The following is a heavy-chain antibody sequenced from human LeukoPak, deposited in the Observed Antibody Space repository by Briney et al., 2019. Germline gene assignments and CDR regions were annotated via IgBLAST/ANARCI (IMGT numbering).Heavy chain of an antibody. CDR3: ARGRYGGTTYYLDY. J-gene: IGHJ4*02. V-gene: IGHV3-7*03. CDR1: GFTFSTSW. CDR2: IKKDGSET. Sequence: GGSLRLSCAASGFTFSTSWMSWVRQVPGKGLEWVANIKKDGSETYYVDSVKGRFTISRDNAKNSLYLQMNSLRAEDTAMYYCARGRYGGTTYYLDYWGQGTLVTVSS. D-gene: IGHD3-9*01.